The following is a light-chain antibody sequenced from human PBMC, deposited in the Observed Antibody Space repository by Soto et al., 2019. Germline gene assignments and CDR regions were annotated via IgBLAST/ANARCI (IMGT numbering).Light chain of an antibody. CDR3: QQSYSFPWT. CDR1: QSISSY. CDR2: AAS. J-gene: IGKJ1*01. V-gene: IGKV1-39*01. Sequence: DIQMTQSPSSLSASVGDRVTITCRASQSISSYLNWYQQRPGKAPKLLIYAASNLQSGVPARFSGSGSGTDFTLTISSLQPDDFATYYCQQSYSFPWTFGQGTKVEIK.